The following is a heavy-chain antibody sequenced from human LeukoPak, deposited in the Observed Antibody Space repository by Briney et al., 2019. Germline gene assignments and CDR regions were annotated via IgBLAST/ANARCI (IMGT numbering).Heavy chain of an antibody. CDR2: INSDGSST. J-gene: IGHJ4*02. CDR1: GFTCSNYW. CDR3: AKGGATVIDY. D-gene: IGHD4-17*01. V-gene: IGHV3-74*01. Sequence: PGGSLRLSCAASGFTCSNYWMHWVRQAPGKGLVWVSRINSDGSSTTSADSVKGRFTISRDNAKNTLYLQMNSLRAEDTAVYYCAKGGATVIDYWGQGTLVTVSS.